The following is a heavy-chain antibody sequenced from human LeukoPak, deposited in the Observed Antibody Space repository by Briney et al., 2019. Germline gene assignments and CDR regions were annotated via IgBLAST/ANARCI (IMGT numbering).Heavy chain of an antibody. CDR1: GGSIRSSYYY. V-gene: IGHV4-39*01. D-gene: IGHD6-6*01. CDR2: IYDSGST. CDR3: ARHPLAAPYGGLDY. Sequence: SETLSLTCIVSGGSIRSSYYYWGWIRQPPGKGLEWIGSIYDSGSTYYNPSLKSRVTISVDTSKNQFSLKLNSVTAADTAVYYCARHPLAAPYGGLDYWGQGTLVTVSS. J-gene: IGHJ4*02.